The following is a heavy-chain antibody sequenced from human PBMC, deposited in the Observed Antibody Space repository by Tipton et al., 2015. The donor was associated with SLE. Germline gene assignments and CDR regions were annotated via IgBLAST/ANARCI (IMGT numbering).Heavy chain of an antibody. Sequence: TLSLTCTVSGGSISSSSYYWGWIRQPPGTGLEWIGSIYYSGSTYYNPSLQSRVTISVDTSKNQFSLKLSSVTAADTAVYYCATLPPGYARNYWGQGTLVTVSS. CDR3: ATLPPGYARNY. CDR1: GGSISSSSYY. V-gene: IGHV4-39*01. CDR2: IYYSGST. D-gene: IGHD5-18*01. J-gene: IGHJ4*02.